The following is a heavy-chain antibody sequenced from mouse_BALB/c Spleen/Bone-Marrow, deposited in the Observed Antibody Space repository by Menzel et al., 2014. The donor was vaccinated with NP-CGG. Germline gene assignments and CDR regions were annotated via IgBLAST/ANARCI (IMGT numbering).Heavy chain of an antibody. D-gene: IGHD2-4*01. V-gene: IGHV5-6*01. CDR1: GFTFSRYG. CDR3: ARQGNDYAAWFAY. J-gene: IGHJ3*01. Sequence: EVKLMESGGDLVKPGGSLKLSCAASGFTFSRYGMSWVRQTPDKRLEWVATISSGGGYTYYPDSVKGRFTISRDNAKNTLYLQMSSLKSEDTAMYYCARQGNDYAAWFAYWGQGTLVTVSA. CDR2: ISSGGGYT.